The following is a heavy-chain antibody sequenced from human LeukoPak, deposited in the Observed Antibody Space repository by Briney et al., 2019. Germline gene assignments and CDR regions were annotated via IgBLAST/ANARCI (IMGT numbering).Heavy chain of an antibody. CDR1: GGSISSSSYY. CDR3: ARADSSGYYLNWFDP. Sequence: SETLSLTCTVSGGSISSSSYYWGWIRQPPGKGLEWIGSIYYSGSTHYNPSLKSRVTISVDTSKNQFSLKLSSVTAADTAVYYCARADSSGYYLNWFDPWGQGTLVTVSS. V-gene: IGHV4-39*07. CDR2: IYYSGST. J-gene: IGHJ5*02. D-gene: IGHD3-22*01.